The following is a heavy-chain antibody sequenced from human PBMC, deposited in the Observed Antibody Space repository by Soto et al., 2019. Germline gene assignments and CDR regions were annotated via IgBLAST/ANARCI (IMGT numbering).Heavy chain of an antibody. V-gene: IGHV3-23*01. J-gene: IGHJ4*02. D-gene: IGHD3-9*01. CDR2: ITDTGGAT. CDR3: ARDGRIFSY. Sequence: EVRLLESGGGLVQPGGSLRLSCAPSGFTFSIYAMTWVRQAPGKGLEWVSTITDTGGATYYPDSVKGRFTISRDNSKNTLYLQMHSLSAEDTAVYYCARDGRIFSYWGQGTLVTVSS. CDR1: GFTFSIYA.